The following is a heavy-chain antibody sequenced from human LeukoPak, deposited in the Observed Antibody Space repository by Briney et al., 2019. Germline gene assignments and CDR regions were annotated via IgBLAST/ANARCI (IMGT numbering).Heavy chain of an antibody. J-gene: IGHJ4*02. CDR2: MNSDGSTT. V-gene: IGHV3-74*03. CDR3: ARAQSREQQLPFDY. Sequence: PGGSLRLSCAASGFTFSSYWMHWVRQAPGKGLVWVSRMNSDGSTTTYADSVKGRFTISRDNAKNTLYLQMNSLRAEDTAIYYCARAQSREQQLPFDYWGQGTLVTVSS. CDR1: GFTFSSYW. D-gene: IGHD6-13*01.